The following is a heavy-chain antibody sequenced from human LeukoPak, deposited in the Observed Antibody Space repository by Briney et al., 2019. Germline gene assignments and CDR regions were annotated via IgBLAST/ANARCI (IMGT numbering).Heavy chain of an antibody. J-gene: IGHJ4*02. V-gene: IGHV3-23*01. D-gene: IGHD2-2*01. Sequence: GGSLRLSCAASGFTFSSYAMSWVRQAPGKGLEWVSAISGSGGSTYYADSVKGRLTISRDNSKNTLYLQMNSLRAEDTAVYYCAKGDIVVVPAAMGYDYWGQGTLVTVSS. CDR1: GFTFSSYA. CDR3: AKGDIVVVPAAMGYDY. CDR2: ISGSGGST.